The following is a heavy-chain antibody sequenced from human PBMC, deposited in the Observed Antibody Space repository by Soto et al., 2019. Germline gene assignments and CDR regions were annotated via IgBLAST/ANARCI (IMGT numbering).Heavy chain of an antibody. CDR1: GYSISSGYY. Sequence: TLSLTCAVSGYSISSGYYWGWIRQPPGKGLEWIGSIYHSGSTYYNPSLKSRVTISVDTSKNQFSLKLSSVTAADTAVYYCAREPGTTWMRDGNWFDPCRQRTLFTAPS. CDR2: IYHSGST. CDR3: AREPGTTWMRDGNWFDP. J-gene: IGHJ5*02. D-gene: IGHD1-7*01. V-gene: IGHV4-38-2*02.